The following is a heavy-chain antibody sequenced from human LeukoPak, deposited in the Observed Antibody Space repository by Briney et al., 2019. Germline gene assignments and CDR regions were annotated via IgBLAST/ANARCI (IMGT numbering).Heavy chain of an antibody. CDR2: INHSGST. J-gene: IGHJ4*02. V-gene: IGHV4-34*01. D-gene: IGHD4-17*01. Sequence: PSETLSLTCAVYGGSFSGYYWSWIRQPPGKGLEWIGEINHSGSTNYNPSLKSRVTISEDTSKNKFSLKLSSVTAADTAVYYCARLVGTTADYWGQGTLVTVSS. CDR1: GGSFSGYY. CDR3: ARLVGTTADY.